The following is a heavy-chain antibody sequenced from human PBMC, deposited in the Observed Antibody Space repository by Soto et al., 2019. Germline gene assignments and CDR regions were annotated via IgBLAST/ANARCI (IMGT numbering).Heavy chain of an antibody. Sequence: ASVKVSCKASGYTFTSYGIHWVRQAPGQRLEWMGWINAANGDTKYSPKFQGRVTITRDTSASTAYMELSSLRSEDTAVYYCVRRHVSATGIDWFDPWGHETLVTVS. CDR3: VRRHVSATGIDWFDP. CDR1: GYTFTSYG. D-gene: IGHD6-13*01. CDR2: INAANGDT. J-gene: IGHJ5*02. V-gene: IGHV1-3*01.